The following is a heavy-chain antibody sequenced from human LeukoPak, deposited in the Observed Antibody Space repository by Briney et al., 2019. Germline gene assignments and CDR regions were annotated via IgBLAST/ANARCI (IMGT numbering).Heavy chain of an antibody. D-gene: IGHD3-3*01. V-gene: IGHV3-23*01. CDR3: AKSRLRFLEWSFYWDV. CDR2: IGYRGGSI. J-gene: IGHJ6*04. CDR1: GFTFSNYA. Sequence: GGSLRLSCAASGFTFSNYAMSWVRQAPGKGLEWVSIIGYRGGSIYYAYSVQGRFTISRDNSKNTLYLQMNSLRAEDTAVYYCAKSRLRFLEWSFYWDVWGKGTTVTVSS.